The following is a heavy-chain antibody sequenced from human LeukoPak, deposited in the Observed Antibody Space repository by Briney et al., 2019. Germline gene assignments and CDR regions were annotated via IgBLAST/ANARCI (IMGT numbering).Heavy chain of an antibody. CDR1: GFTFTDYS. CDR2: ISSSSSYI. J-gene: IGHJ4*02. D-gene: IGHD3-9*01. Sequence: GGSLRLSCAASGFTFTDYSMNWVRQAPGKGLEWVSSISSSSSYIFYADSVKGRFTISRDNARNSLYLQMNSLRAEDTAVYYCARGGRSTYFDWSPDYWGQGTLVTVSS. CDR3: ARGGRSTYFDWSPDY. V-gene: IGHV3-21*01.